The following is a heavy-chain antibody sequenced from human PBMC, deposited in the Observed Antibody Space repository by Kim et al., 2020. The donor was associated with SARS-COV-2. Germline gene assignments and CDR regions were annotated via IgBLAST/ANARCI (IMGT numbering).Heavy chain of an antibody. D-gene: IGHD4-4*01. V-gene: IGHV4-38-2*02. Sequence: SETLSLTCTVSGYSISSGYYWGWIRQPPGKGLEWIGCIYHSGSTYYNPSLKSRVTISVDTSKNQFSLKLSSVTAADTAVYYCARDQGVLEVTPDYWGQGTLVTVSS. CDR3: ARDQGVLEVTPDY. CDR1: GYSISSGYY. J-gene: IGHJ4*02. CDR2: IYHSGST.